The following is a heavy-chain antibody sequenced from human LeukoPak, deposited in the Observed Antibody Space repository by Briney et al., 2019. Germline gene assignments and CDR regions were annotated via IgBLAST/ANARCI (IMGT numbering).Heavy chain of an antibody. J-gene: IGHJ5*02. V-gene: IGHV1-2*06. Sequence: ASVKVSCKASGYTFTGYYMHWVRQAPGQGLEWMGRINPNSGGTNYAQKFQGRVTMTRDTSISTAYMELSRLRSDDTAVYYCARARLRVNWSDPWGQGTLVTVSS. CDR3: ARARLRVNWSDP. CDR2: INPNSGGT. CDR1: GYTFTGYY. D-gene: IGHD5/OR15-5a*01.